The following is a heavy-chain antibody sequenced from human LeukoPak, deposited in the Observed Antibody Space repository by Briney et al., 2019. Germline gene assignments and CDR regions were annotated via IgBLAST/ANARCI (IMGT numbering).Heavy chain of an antibody. Sequence: PSKTLSLTCTVSGGSISSYYWSWIRQPPGKGLEWIGYIYYSGSTNYNPSLKSRVTISVDTSKNQFSLKLSSVTAADTAVYYCARGEYCSGGSCNYYYYYMDVWGKGTTVTIPS. J-gene: IGHJ6*03. CDR1: GGSISSYY. D-gene: IGHD2-15*01. V-gene: IGHV4-59*01. CDR3: ARGEYCSGGSCNYYYYYMDV. CDR2: IYYSGST.